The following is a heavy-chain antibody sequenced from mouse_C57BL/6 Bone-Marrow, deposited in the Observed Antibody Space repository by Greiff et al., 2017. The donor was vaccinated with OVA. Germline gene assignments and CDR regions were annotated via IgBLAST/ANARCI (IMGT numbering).Heavy chain of an antibody. CDR3: ARSHYYGSSYEGYFDY. J-gene: IGHJ2*01. Sequence: QVQLQQSGPELVKPGASVKISCKASGYAFSSSWMNWVKQRPGKGLEWIGRIYPGDGDTNYNGKFKGKATLTADKSSSTAYMQLSSLTSEDSAVYCCARSHYYGSSYEGYFDYWGQGTTLTVSS. D-gene: IGHD1-1*01. CDR2: IYPGDGDT. CDR1: GYAFSSSW. V-gene: IGHV1-82*01.